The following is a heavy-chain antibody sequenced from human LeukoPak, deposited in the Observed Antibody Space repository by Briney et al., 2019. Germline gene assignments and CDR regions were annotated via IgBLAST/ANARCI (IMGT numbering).Heavy chain of an antibody. CDR2: ISSTSSYI. V-gene: IGHV3-21*01. Sequence: GGSLRLSCAASGFTFSSYSMNWVRQAPGKGLEWVSSISSTSSYIYYADSVKGRFTISRDNAKNSLYLRMNSLRVEDTAVYYCARVAVVAFGEIDYWGQGTLVTVSS. J-gene: IGHJ4*02. D-gene: IGHD2-15*01. CDR1: GFTFSSYS. CDR3: ARVAVVAFGEIDY.